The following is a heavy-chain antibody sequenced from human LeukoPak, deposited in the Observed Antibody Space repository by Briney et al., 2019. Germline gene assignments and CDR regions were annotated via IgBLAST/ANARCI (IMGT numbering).Heavy chain of an antibody. CDR3: ARAASPYYYGSGSYYSRFDY. D-gene: IGHD3-10*01. V-gene: IGHV6-1*01. CDR1: GDSVSSNSAA. J-gene: IGHJ4*02. CDR2: SYYRSKWYT. Sequence: SQTLSLTCDISGDSVSSNSAAWNWIRQSPSRGLEWLGRSYYRSKWYTGYAVSVKSRISINPDTSQNQFSLQLNSVTPEDTAVYYCARAASPYYYGSGSYYSRFDYWGQGTLVTVSS.